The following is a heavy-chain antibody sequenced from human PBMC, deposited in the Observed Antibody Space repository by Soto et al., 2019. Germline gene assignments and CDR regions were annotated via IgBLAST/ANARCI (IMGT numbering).Heavy chain of an antibody. CDR2: ISSSSTYI. CDR3: ARDVGPTVAAGFDY. D-gene: IGHD4-17*01. CDR1: GFTFSSHS. Sequence: GGSLRLSCAASGFTFSSHSMNWVRQAPGKGLEWVSSISSSSTYIYYADSVKGRFTISRDNAKNSLYLQMNSLRAEDTALYYCARDVGPTVAAGFDYWGQGTLVTVSS. J-gene: IGHJ4*02. V-gene: IGHV3-21*01.